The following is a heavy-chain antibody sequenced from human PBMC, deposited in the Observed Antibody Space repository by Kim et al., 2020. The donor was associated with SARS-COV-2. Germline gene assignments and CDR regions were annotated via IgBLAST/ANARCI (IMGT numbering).Heavy chain of an antibody. J-gene: IGHJ4*02. CDR3: ARAREKSFDY. Sequence: QNYADPVRGRFTISRDNSKNTVDLQMNSLRVEDTAVYYCARAREKSFDYWGQGTLVTVSS. CDR2: Q. V-gene: IGHV3-33*01.